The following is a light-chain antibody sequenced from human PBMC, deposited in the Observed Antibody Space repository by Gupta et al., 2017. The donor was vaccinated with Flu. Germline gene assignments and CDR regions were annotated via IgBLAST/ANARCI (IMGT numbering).Light chain of an antibody. J-gene: IGLJ3*02. Sequence: FMLTQPHSVSGSPGKTVTISCTRSSDSIASNYVHWYQQRPGISLTTVIYEDNQRPSGVPARFSGSIARSSNTASLTSAGVENEDEADYYGQSYGVFGGGTKLTVL. CDR2: EDN. V-gene: IGLV6-57*01. CDR3: QSYGV. CDR1: SDSIASNY.